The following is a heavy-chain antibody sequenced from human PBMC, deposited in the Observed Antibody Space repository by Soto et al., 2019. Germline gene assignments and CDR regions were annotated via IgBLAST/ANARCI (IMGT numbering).Heavy chain of an antibody. V-gene: IGHV1-2*02. CDR3: ARDDRFDPTAGYNLGMDV. CDR2: LTPTSGGT. CDR1: GHTFTGYY. Sequence: ASVKVSCKTSGHTFTGYYLQWVRQAPGQGREWMGWLTPTSGGTNYAQNFQGRVSMTRDPSISTAYMELGRLTSDDTAVYYCARDDRFDPTAGYNLGMDVWGQGTTVTVSS. J-gene: IGHJ6*02. D-gene: IGHD5-18*01.